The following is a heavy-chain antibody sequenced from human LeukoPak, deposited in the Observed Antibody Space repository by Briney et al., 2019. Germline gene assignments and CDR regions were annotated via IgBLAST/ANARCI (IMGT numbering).Heavy chain of an antibody. CDR1: GFTFSSYW. V-gene: IGHV3-74*01. CDR2: INTDGSST. J-gene: IGHJ4*02. CDR3: ARGEYGSAWPNIDY. Sequence: PRGSLRLSCAASGFTFSSYWMHWVRQAPGKGLVWVSRINTDGSSTSYADSVKGRFTFSRDNAKNTLFLQMNSLRTEDTAVYYCARGEYGSAWPNIDYWGQGTLVTVSS. D-gene: IGHD6-19*01.